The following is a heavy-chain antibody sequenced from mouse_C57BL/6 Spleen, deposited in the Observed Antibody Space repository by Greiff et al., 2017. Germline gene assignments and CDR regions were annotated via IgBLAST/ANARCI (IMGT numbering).Heavy chain of an antibody. Sequence: KPGQGLEWIGDIYPGSGSTNYNEKFKSKATLTVDTSSSTAYMQLSSLTSEDSAVYYCAREGDYDYDDWFAYWGQGTLVTVSA. D-gene: IGHD2-4*01. J-gene: IGHJ3*01. V-gene: IGHV1-55*01. CDR3: AREGDYDYDDWFAY. CDR2: IYPGSGST.